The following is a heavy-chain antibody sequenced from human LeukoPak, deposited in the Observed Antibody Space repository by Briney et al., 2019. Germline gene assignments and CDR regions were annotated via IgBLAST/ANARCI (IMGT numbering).Heavy chain of an antibody. CDR2: ISSSGSHI. V-gene: IGHV3-21*01. Sequence: GGSLRLSCAASGFTFSSYSMNWVRQAPGKGLEWVSSISSSGSHIYYADSVKGRITISRDNSKNTLYLQMNSLRAEDTAVYYCAKDLRVAARGVVDYWGQGTLVTVSS. CDR1: GFTFSSYS. D-gene: IGHD6-6*01. J-gene: IGHJ4*02. CDR3: AKDLRVAARGVVDY.